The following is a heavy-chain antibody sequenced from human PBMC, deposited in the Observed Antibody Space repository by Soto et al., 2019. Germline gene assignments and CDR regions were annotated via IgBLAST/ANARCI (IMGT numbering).Heavy chain of an antibody. V-gene: IGHV4-31*11. D-gene: IGHD3-9*01. J-gene: IGHJ6*02. CDR1: GGSISSGGYS. Sequence: SETLSLTCAVSGGSISSGGYSWSWIRQPPGKGLEWIGYIYYSGSTYYNPSLKSRVTISVDTSKNQFSLKLSSVTAADTAVYYCARDSGTYYDILTGYDYGMDVWGQGTTVTVS. CDR3: ARDSGTYYDILTGYDYGMDV. CDR2: IYYSGST.